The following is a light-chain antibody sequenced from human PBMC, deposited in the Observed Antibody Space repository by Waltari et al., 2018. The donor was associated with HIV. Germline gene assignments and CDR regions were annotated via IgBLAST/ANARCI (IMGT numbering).Light chain of an antibody. CDR1: SGHSSYA. V-gene: IGLV4-69*01. CDR3: QTWATGIQV. J-gene: IGLJ3*02. Sequence: QLVLTKSPSASASLGASVKLTCTLSSGHSSYAIAWHQQQPEKGPRFLMKLNSDGSHSKGDGIPDRFSGSSSGAERYLTISSLQSDDEADYYCQTWATGIQVFGGGTKLTVL. CDR2: LNSDGSH.